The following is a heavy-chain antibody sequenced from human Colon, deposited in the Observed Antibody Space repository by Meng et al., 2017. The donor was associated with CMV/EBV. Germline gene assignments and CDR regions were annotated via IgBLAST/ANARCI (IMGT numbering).Heavy chain of an antibody. CDR2: IYYSATT. V-gene: IGHV4-31*02. Sequence: GGYYWTWIRQHPGKGLEWVGSIYYSATTYYNSALKSRISISVDTSKNQFALNLNSVTAADTAVYYCARYRYCSSADCFNVRFFDLWGRGTLVTVSS. J-gene: IGHJ2*01. CDR3: ARYRYCSSADCFNVRFFDL. CDR1: GGYY. D-gene: IGHD2-2*01.